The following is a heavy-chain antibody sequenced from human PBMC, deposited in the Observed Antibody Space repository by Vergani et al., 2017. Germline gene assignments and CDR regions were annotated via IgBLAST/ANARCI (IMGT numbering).Heavy chain of an antibody. D-gene: IGHD6-19*01. CDR3: AKDLAVADPFYYYGMDV. V-gene: IGHV3-30*18. CDR1: GFTFSSYG. J-gene: IGHJ6*02. CDR2: ISYDGSNK. Sequence: QVQLVESGGGVVQPGRSLRLSCAASGFTFSSYGMHWVRQAPGKGLDWVAVISYDGSNKYYADSVKGRFTISRDNSNKTLYLQMNSLRAEDTAVYYCAKDLAVADPFYYYGMDVWGQGTTVTVSS.